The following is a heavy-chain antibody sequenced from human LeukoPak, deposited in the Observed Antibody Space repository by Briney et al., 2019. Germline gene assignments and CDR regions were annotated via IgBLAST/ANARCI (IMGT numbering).Heavy chain of an antibody. D-gene: IGHD2/OR15-2a*01. CDR3: ARANSLGY. CDR1: GFTFSSYW. V-gene: IGHV3-7*01. J-gene: IGHJ4*02. Sequence: TGGSLRLSCAASGFTFSSYWMSWVRQAPGKGLEWVANIKHDGSEKYYVDSVKGRFTISRDNAKDPLYLQMNSLRAQDTAVYYCARANSLGYWGQGTLVTVSS. CDR2: IKHDGSEK.